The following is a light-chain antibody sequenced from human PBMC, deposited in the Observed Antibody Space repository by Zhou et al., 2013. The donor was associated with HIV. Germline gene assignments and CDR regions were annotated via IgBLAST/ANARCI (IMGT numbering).Light chain of an antibody. Sequence: EIVMTQSPDTLSLSPGETATLSCRTSQNVNINLAWYQHKPGQAPRLLLYGASTRATDIPARFSGRGSGTEFTLTISRLEPEDFAVYYCHQYGYSSTLTFGGGTKVEIK. CDR2: GAS. V-gene: IGKV3-15*01. CDR1: QNVNIN. CDR3: HQYGYSSTLT. J-gene: IGKJ4*01.